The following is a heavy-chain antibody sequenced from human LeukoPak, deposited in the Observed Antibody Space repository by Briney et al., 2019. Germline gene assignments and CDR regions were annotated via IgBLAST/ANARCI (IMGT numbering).Heavy chain of an antibody. CDR1: GVSFSGYY. V-gene: IGHV4-34*01. CDR2: INHSGST. CDR3: ARENPSGYYNRPIDY. D-gene: IGHD3-22*01. J-gene: IGHJ4*02. Sequence: SETLSLTCAVYGVSFSGYYWSWIRQPPGKGLEWIGEINHSGSTNYNPSLKSRVTISVDTSKNQFSLKLSSVTAADTAIYYCARENPSGYYNRPIDYWGQGTLVTVSS.